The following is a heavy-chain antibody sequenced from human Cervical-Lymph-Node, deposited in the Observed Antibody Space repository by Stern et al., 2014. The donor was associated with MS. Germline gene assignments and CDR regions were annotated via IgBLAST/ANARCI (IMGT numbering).Heavy chain of an antibody. D-gene: IGHD1-26*01. CDR1: GYTFTNYG. Sequence: VQLVQSGAEVKKPGASVKVSCKASGYTFTNYGISWVRQAPGQGLEWMGWINPYNGNTNYAQKLQGRVTMTTDTSTGTAYMELRSLRSDDTAVYYCARDQNIAGDSSLMDFWGQGTLVTVSS. CDR3: ARDQNIAGDSSLMDF. V-gene: IGHV1-18*01. CDR2: INPYNGNT. J-gene: IGHJ4*02.